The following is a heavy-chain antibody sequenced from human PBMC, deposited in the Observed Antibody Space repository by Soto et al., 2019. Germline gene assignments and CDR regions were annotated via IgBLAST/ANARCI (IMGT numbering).Heavy chain of an antibody. CDR3: ATQEVGGSYVYTFDP. V-gene: IGHV4-39*01. CDR2: IYYSGST. J-gene: IGHJ5*02. D-gene: IGHD1-26*01. CDR1: GGSITSSSYY. Sequence: QLHLRESGPGLVKPSETLSLTCTVSGGSITSSSYYWGWIRQPPGKGLEWIGSIYYSGSTYYNPSLKSLVPISVDTSKNQFSLKLSSVTAADTAVYYCATQEVGGSYVYTFDPWGQGTLVTVSS.